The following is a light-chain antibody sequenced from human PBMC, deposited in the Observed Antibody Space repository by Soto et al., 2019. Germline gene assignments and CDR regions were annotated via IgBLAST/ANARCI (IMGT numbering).Light chain of an antibody. J-gene: IGKJ3*01. Sequence: EIVLTQSPATLSLSPGERATLSCRASQSVSSYLAWYQQKPGQAPRLLIYDASNRATGIPARFSGSGSGTYFTLTISSLEPEDFAVYYCQQRSNWRGFTFGPGTKVDI. V-gene: IGKV3-11*01. CDR2: DAS. CDR3: QQRSNWRGFT. CDR1: QSVSSY.